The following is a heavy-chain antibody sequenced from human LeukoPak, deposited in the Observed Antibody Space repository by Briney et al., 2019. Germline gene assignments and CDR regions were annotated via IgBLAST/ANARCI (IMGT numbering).Heavy chain of an antibody. Sequence: PGGSLRLSCAASGFTFSSYWMSWVRQAPGKGLEWVANIKQDGSEIYYVDSVKGRFTISRDNAKNSLYLQMNSLRAEDTAVYYCARDKVVGPTNLDYWGQGTLVTVSS. V-gene: IGHV3-7*01. CDR1: GFTFSSYW. D-gene: IGHD1-26*01. CDR2: IKQDGSEI. J-gene: IGHJ4*02. CDR3: ARDKVVGPTNLDY.